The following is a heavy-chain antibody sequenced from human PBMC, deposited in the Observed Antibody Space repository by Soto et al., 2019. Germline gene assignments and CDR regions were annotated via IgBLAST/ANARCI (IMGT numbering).Heavy chain of an antibody. D-gene: IGHD4-17*01. J-gene: IGHJ4*02. CDR3: ARDRYGANSPFDY. CDR1: GLTFSIYG. Sequence: GGSLRLSCAASGLTFSIYGMHWVRQAPGKGLEWVAVIWYDGSNKYYADSVKGRFSVSRDNSKNTLYLQMNSLRAEDTAVYYCARDRYGANSPFDYRGQGTLVTVSS. CDR2: IWYDGSNK. V-gene: IGHV3-33*01.